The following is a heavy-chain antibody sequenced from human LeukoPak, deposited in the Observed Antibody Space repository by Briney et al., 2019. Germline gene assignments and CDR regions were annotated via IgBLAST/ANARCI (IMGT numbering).Heavy chain of an antibody. CDR1: GFTFSSYS. CDR3: ARGDSISPEIYYYYMDV. V-gene: IGHV3-21*01. J-gene: IGHJ6*03. Sequence: PGGSLRLSCAASGFTFSSYSMNWVRQAPGKGLEWVSSISSSSSYIYYADSVKGRFTISRDNAKNSLYLQMNSLRAEDTAVYYCARGDSISPEIYYYYMDVWGKGTTVTVSS. D-gene: IGHD6-6*01. CDR2: ISSSSSYI.